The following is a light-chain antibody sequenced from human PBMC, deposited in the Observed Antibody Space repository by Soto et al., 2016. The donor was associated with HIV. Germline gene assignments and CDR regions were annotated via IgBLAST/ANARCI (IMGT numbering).Light chain of an antibody. J-gene: IGLJ2*01. Sequence: SSELTQDPAVSVALGQTVRITCQGDSLRIYYATWYQQKPGQAPVLVMYGRDHRPSWILDRFSGSSSGNTASLTITGAQAEDEADYYCNSRDTGDNYVVFGGGTKADRP. CDR3: NSRDTGDNYVV. V-gene: IGLV3-19*01. CDR2: GRD. CDR1: SLRIYY.